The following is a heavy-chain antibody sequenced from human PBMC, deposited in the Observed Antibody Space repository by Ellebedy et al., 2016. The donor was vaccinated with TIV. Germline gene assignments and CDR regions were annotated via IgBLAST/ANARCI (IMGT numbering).Heavy chain of an antibody. CDR1: GFTFNIYA. J-gene: IGHJ4*02. V-gene: IGHV3-23*01. D-gene: IGHD4-23*01. Sequence: PGGSLRLSCVASGFTFNIYAMTWVRQAPGKGLEWVSAIDGSGHSTHYADSVEGRFTISRDNSKNTLFLEMNSLRAEDTALYFCAKVYSDDGGNSYLYYFDSWGQGTLVTVSS. CDR2: IDGSGHST. CDR3: AKVYSDDGGNSYLYYFDS.